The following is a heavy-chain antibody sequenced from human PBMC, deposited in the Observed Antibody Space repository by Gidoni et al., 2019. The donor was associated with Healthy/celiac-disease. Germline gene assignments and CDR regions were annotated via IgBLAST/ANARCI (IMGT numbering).Heavy chain of an antibody. J-gene: IGHJ4*02. Sequence: QVQLQPWGAGLLKPSETLSLNCAVYGGSFSGYYWSWIRQPPGKGLEWIGEIKHSGSTNSNPAVKSRVTVSVDTSKIQFSLKLSSVTAADPAVYYCASFHNYGDYRELWGQGTLVTVSS. D-gene: IGHD4-17*01. CDR2: IKHSGST. CDR1: GGSFSGYY. CDR3: ASFHNYGDYREL. V-gene: IGHV4-34*01.